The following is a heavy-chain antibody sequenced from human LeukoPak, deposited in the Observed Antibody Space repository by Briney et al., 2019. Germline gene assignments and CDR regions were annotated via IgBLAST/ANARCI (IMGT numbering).Heavy chain of an antibody. D-gene: IGHD7-27*01. J-gene: IGHJ4*02. CDR2: ISGSGGST. V-gene: IGHV3-23*01. Sequence: GGSLRLSCAASGFTFSSYAMTWVRQAPGKGLEWVSGISGSGGSTYYADSVKGRFTISRDDSKNTLYLQMNSLRAEDTAVYYCAKVQLGIGVDYWGQGTLVTVSS. CDR3: AKVQLGIGVDY. CDR1: GFTFSSYA.